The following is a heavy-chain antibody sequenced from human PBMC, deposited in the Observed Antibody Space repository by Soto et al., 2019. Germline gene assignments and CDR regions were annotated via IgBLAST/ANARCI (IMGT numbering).Heavy chain of an antibody. CDR1: GYTFTSYA. J-gene: IGHJ4*02. CDR2: INAGNGNT. V-gene: IGHV1-3*01. Sequence: QVQLVQSGAEVKKPGASVKVSCKASGYTFTSYAMNWVRQAPGQRLEWMGWINAGNGNTKYSQKFQGRVTITRDTSASTAYMELSSLRSEDTAVYYCARGPGGPDGPGDYWGQRTLVTVSS. CDR3: ARGPGGPDGPGDY. D-gene: IGHD2-15*01.